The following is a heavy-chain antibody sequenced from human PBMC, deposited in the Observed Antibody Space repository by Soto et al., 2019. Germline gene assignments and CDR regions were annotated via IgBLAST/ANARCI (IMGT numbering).Heavy chain of an antibody. V-gene: IGHV3-30*18. D-gene: IGHD1-26*01. CDR3: ANGWDYSGY. J-gene: IGHJ4*02. CDR2: ISYDGSNK. CDR1: GFTFSSYG. Sequence: QVQLVESGGGVVQPGRSLRLSCAASGFTFSSYGMHWVRQAPGKGLEWVAVISYDGSNKYYADSVKGRFTISRDNSKNTLYLQMNSLRAEDTAVYYWANGWDYSGYWGQGTLVTVSS.